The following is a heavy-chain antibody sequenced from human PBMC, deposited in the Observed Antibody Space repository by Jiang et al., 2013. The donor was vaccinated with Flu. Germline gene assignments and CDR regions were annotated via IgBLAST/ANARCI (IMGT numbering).Heavy chain of an antibody. CDR1: GGSISSSNW. D-gene: IGHD3-10*01. CDR3: ARSYGSGSYPDYFDY. J-gene: IGHJ4*02. CDR2: IYHSGST. V-gene: IGHV4-4*02. Sequence: GLVKPSGTLSLTCAVSGGSISSSNWWSWVRQPPGKGLEWIGEIYHSGSTNYNPSLKSRVTISVDKSKNQFSLKLSSVTAADTAVYYCARSYGSGSYPDYFDYWGQGTLVTVSS.